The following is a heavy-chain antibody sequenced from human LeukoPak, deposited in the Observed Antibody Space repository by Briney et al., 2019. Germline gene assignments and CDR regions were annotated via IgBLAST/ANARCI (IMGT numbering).Heavy chain of an antibody. CDR3: AKDKAAGYYFDY. D-gene: IGHD6-13*01. Sequence: GGSLRLSCAASGFTFDDYAMHWVRQAPGKGLEWVSLISGDGGSTYYADSVKGRFTNSRDNSKNSLCLQMNSLRTEDTALYYCAKDKAAGYYFDYWGQGTLVTVSS. CDR2: ISGDGGST. V-gene: IGHV3-43*02. J-gene: IGHJ4*02. CDR1: GFTFDDYA.